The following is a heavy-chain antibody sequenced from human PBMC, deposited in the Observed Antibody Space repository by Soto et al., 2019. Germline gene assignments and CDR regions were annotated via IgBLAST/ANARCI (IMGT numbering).Heavy chain of an antibody. J-gene: IGHJ2*01. V-gene: IGHV5-51*01. CDR1: GYSFTSYW. D-gene: IGHD3-3*01. Sequence: EVQLVQSGAEVKKPGESLKISCKGSGYSFTSYWIGWLRQMPGKGLEWMGIIYPGDSDTSYSPSFQGQVTISADKSISTAYLQWSSRKSSDTAIYYCARAPCDFDFWSGHDWYFYLWGGGTLVAVSS. CDR2: IYPGDSDT. CDR3: ARAPCDFDFWSGHDWYFYL.